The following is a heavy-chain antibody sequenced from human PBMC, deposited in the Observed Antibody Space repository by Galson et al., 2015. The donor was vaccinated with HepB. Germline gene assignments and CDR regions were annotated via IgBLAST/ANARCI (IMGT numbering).Heavy chain of an antibody. CDR2: ISGSGGST. CDR1: GFTFSSYA. CDR3: AKDDGSIIVPAAMLDY. V-gene: IGHV3-23*01. J-gene: IGHJ4*02. Sequence: SLRLSCAASGFTFSSYAMSWVRQAPGKGLEWVSAISGSGGSTYYADSVKGRFTISRDNSKNTLYLQMNSLRAEDTAVYYCAKDDGSIIVPAAMLDYWGQGTLVTVSS. D-gene: IGHD2-2*01.